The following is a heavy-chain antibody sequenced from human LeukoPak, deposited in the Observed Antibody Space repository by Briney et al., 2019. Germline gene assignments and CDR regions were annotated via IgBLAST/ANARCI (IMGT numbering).Heavy chain of an antibody. CDR1: GFTVSSKY. CDR2: IYSGGSI. V-gene: IGHV3-53*01. D-gene: IGHD4-17*01. Sequence: GGSLRLSCAASGFTVSSKYMSWVRQAPGKGLEWVSVIYSGGSIYYADSVKGRLTISRDNSQNTLYLQMNSLRAEDTAVYYCARFLGVTTSWYFDLWGRGTLVTVSS. J-gene: IGHJ2*01. CDR3: ARFLGVTTSWYFDL.